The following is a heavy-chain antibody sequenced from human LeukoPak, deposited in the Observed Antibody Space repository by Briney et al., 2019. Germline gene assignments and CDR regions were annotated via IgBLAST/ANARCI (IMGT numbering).Heavy chain of an antibody. CDR1: GFSFSNYW. CDR3: ARAMDSSSSRYQAFEY. CDR2: IKQDESER. J-gene: IGHJ4*02. Sequence: GGSLRLSCATSGFSFSNYWMSWVRQAPGKGLEWVASIKQDESERYYVDSVKGRFNISRDSAKDSLYLQMNNLRAEDTAVYYCARAMDSSSSRYQAFEYWGQGTPVTVSS. V-gene: IGHV3-7*01. D-gene: IGHD2-2*01.